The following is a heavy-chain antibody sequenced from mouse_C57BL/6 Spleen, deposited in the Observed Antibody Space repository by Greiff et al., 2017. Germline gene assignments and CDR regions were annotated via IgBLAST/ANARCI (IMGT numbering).Heavy chain of an antibody. Sequence: EVQLQQSGPGLAKPSQTLSLTCSVTGYSITSDYWNWIRKFPGNKLEYMGYISYSGSTYYNPSLKSRISITRDTSKNQYYLQLNSVTTEDTATYYCARYKDGYYSNRGYAMDYWGQGTSVTVSS. D-gene: IGHD2-5*01. CDR2: ISYSGST. CDR1: GYSITSDY. J-gene: IGHJ4*01. V-gene: IGHV3-8*01. CDR3: ARYKDGYYSNRGYAMDY.